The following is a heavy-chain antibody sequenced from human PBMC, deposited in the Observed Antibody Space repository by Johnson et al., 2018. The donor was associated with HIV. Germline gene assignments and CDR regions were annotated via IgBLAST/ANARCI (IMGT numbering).Heavy chain of an antibody. CDR2: IGTAGDT. J-gene: IGHJ3*02. CDR1: GFTFSDYY. V-gene: IGHV3-13*01. Sequence: EQLVESGGGVVQPGGSLRLSCAASGFTFSDYYMSWIRQAPGKGLEWVSAIGTAGDTYYPGSVKGRFTISSENAKNSLYLQMNRLRAGDTAVYYCARVQLLAYDVFNIWGQGTMVTVAS. D-gene: IGHD3-3*02. CDR3: ARVQLLAYDVFNI.